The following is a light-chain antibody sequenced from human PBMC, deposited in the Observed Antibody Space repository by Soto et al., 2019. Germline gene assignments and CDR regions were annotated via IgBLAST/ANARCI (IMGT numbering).Light chain of an antibody. CDR2: GAY. V-gene: IGKV3-20*01. CDR1: QSVSSSY. Sequence: EIVLTQSPGTLSLSPGERATLSCRASQSVSSSYLAWYQQKPGQAPRLLIYGAYSRATGIPDRFSGSGSGTDFTLSSNRLEPEDFAVYYCQEYGSSPWTFGQGTKVEIK. J-gene: IGKJ1*01. CDR3: QEYGSSPWT.